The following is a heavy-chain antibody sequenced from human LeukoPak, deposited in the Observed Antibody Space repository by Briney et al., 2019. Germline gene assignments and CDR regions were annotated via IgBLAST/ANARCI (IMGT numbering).Heavy chain of an antibody. J-gene: IGHJ4*02. D-gene: IGHD3-9*01. CDR2: IIPIFGTA. CDR1: GGTFRTYA. CDR3: ARAPNDILTGSRD. V-gene: IGHV1-69*13. Sequence: SVKVSSKASGGTFRTYAISWVPQAPGQGLEWMGGIIPIFGTANYAQKFQGRVTITADESTSTAYMELSSLRSEDTAVYYCARAPNDILTGSRDCGQGTLVTVSS.